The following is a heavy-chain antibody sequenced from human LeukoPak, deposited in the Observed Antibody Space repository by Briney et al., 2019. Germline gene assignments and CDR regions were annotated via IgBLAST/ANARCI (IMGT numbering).Heavy chain of an antibody. CDR3: ARIASTPPFTDY. V-gene: IGHV3-64*01. CDR1: GFTFSSYA. D-gene: IGHD5/OR15-5a*01. Sequence: GGSLRLSCAASGFTFSSYAMHWVRQAPGKGLEYVSAISSNGGGTYYANSVKGRFTISRGNSKNTLYLQMGSLRTEDMAVYYCARIASTPPFTDYWGQGTLVTVSS. CDR2: ISSNGGGT. J-gene: IGHJ4*02.